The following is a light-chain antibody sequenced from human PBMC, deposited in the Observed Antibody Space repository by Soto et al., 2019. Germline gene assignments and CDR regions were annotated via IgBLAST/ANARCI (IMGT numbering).Light chain of an antibody. CDR2: AAS. CDR1: QVINNY. V-gene: IGKV1-27*01. CDR3: QKYNSAPPVT. Sequence: DIQMTQSPSSLSASVGDRVTISCRASQVINNYLAWYQQRPGKVPKLLIFAASTLRSGVPSRFSGSGSGTHFTLTISSLQPEDVATYYCQKYNSAPPVTFGPGTKV. J-gene: IGKJ3*01.